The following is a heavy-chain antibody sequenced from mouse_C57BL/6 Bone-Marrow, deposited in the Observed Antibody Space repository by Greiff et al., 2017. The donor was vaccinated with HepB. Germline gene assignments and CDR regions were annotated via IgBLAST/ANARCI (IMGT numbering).Heavy chain of an antibody. V-gene: IGHV1-52*01. D-gene: IGHD1-1*01. Sequence: VQLQQPGAELVRPGSSVKLSCKASGYTFTSYWMHWVKQRPIQGLEWIGNIDPSDSETHYNQKFKDKATLTVDKSSSTAYMQLSSLTSEDSAVYYCARERYYGSSPFAMDYWGQGTSVTVSS. CDR2: IDPSDSET. J-gene: IGHJ4*01. CDR1: GYTFTSYW. CDR3: ARERYYGSSPFAMDY.